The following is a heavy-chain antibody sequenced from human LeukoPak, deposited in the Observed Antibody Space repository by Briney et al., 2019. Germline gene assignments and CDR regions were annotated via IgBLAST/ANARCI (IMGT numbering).Heavy chain of an antibody. CDR2: VYYSGST. J-gene: IGHJ4*02. D-gene: IGHD2-15*01. Sequence: SETLSLTCTVSGGSISSTNYYWGWLRQPPGRGLEWIGSVYYSGSTYSNPSPKSQITVSVDTSKNQFSLKLSSVTAADTAVYHCARHWAYCSGGTCYSFDDWGQGTLVTVSS. V-gene: IGHV4-39*01. CDR1: GGSISSTNYY. CDR3: ARHWAYCSGGTCYSFDD.